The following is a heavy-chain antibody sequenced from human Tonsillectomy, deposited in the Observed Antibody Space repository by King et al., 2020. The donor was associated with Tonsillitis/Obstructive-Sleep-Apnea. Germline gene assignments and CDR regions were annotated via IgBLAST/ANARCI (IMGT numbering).Heavy chain of an antibody. J-gene: IGHJ5*02. V-gene: IGHV2-5*02. CDR3: AHSPEYDFWSGFPKDWFDP. D-gene: IGHD3-3*01. CDR2: IYWDDDK. CDR1: GLSLSTSGVG. Sequence: TLKESCPTLVKPTQTLTLTCTFSGLSLSTSGVGVGWIRQPPGKALEWLALIYWDDDKRYSPSLKSRLTITKDTSKNQVVLTMTNMDPVDTATYYCAHSPEYDFWSGFPKDWFDPWGQGTLVTVSS.